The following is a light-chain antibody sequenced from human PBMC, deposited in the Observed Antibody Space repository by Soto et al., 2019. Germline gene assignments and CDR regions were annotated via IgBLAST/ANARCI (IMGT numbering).Light chain of an antibody. CDR1: TSNIGAGYD. Sequence: QSVLTQPPSVSGAPGQRVTISCTGSTSNIGAGYDVHWYQQKDPRAAPKLLIYADSNRPSGAPDRFSASKSGTSASLAITGLQAEDEADYYCMIWPSSGAVFGGGTKLTVL. CDR2: ADS. V-gene: IGLV1-40*01. J-gene: IGLJ2*01. CDR3: MIWPSSGAV.